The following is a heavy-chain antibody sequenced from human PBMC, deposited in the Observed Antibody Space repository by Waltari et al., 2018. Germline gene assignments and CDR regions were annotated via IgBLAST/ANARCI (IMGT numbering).Heavy chain of an antibody. CDR3: ARTYGSSSFYYGMDV. CDR2: ISTYDGKT. CDR1: AYKFPSYS. D-gene: IGHD3-10*01. V-gene: IGHV1-18*01. Sequence: QAQLVQSGAEVKKPGAPVKVYCKASAYKFPSYSVTWVRQAPGQGLEWMGLISTYDGKTNYAQSLQGRVSMTTDTSTSTAFLELRSLRFDDTAVYYCARTYGSSSFYYGMDVWGQGTTVTVSS. J-gene: IGHJ6*02.